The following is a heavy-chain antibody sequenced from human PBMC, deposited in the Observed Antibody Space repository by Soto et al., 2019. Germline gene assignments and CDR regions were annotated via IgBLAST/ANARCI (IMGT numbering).Heavy chain of an antibody. V-gene: IGHV4-34*01. CDR2: INHSGST. Sequence: SETLSLTCAVYGGSFSGYYWSWIRQPPGKGLEWIGEINHSGSTNYNPSLKSRVTISVDTSKNQFSLKLSSVTAADPAVYYCAIELERREDWGQGTLVTVSS. J-gene: IGHJ4*02. D-gene: IGHD1-1*01. CDR1: GGSFSGYY. CDR3: AIELERRED.